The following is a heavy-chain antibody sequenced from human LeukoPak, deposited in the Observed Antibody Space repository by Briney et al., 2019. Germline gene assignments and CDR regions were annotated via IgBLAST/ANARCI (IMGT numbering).Heavy chain of an antibody. Sequence: SETLSLTCAVSGGDMSSWGYPWSWIRQPPGKGLEWIGYIYRSGNTFYNPSLKSRVTISVDTSKNQFSLKLSSVTAADTAVYYCARAGPSRNYDYVWGSYDFWGQGTQVTVSS. J-gene: IGHJ4*02. D-gene: IGHD3-16*01. CDR3: ARAGPSRNYDYVWGSYDF. V-gene: IGHV4-30-4*07. CDR1: GGDMSSWGYP. CDR2: IYRSGNT.